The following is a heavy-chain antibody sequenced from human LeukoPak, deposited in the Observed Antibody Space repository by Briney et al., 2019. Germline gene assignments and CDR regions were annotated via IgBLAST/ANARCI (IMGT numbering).Heavy chain of an antibody. CDR2: ISGSGGSA. D-gene: IGHD3-22*01. Sequence: GGSLRLSCAASGFTFSSYAMSWVRQAPGKGLEWVSAISGSGGSAYYADSVKGRFTISRDNSKNTLYLQMNSLRAEDTAVYYCAKTYDSSGYYYNRALDYWGQGTLVTVSS. CDR3: AKTYDSSGYYYNRALDY. V-gene: IGHV3-23*01. CDR1: GFTFSSYA. J-gene: IGHJ4*02.